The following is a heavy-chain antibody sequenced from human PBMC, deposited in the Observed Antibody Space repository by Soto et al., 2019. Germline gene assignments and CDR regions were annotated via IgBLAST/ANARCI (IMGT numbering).Heavy chain of an antibody. V-gene: IGHV3-30*18. CDR1: GFTFSSYA. CDR2: ISYDGSDK. CDR3: AKALGELSPESYDY. D-gene: IGHD3-16*02. J-gene: IGHJ4*02. Sequence: QVQLVESGGGVVQPGRSLRLSCAASGFTFSSYAMHWVRQAPGKGLEWVAVISYDGSDKYYADSVKGRFTISRDNSKNTLNLQMNSLRADDTVVYYCAKALGELSPESYDYWCQGTLITVSS.